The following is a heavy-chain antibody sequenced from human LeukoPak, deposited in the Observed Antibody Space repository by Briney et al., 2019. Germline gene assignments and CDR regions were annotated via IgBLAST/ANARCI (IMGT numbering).Heavy chain of an antibody. Sequence: GGSLRLSCAASGFTFNNYWMSWVRQAPGKGLEWVANIKQDGNEKFYVDSVKGRFTISRDNAKNSLYLQMNSLRVEDTAVYYCAGAAKGVPAEQGYFDYRGQGALVTVSS. CDR1: GFTFNNYW. J-gene: IGHJ4*02. CDR3: AGAAKGVPAEQGYFDY. CDR2: IKQDGNEK. V-gene: IGHV3-7*01. D-gene: IGHD2-2*01.